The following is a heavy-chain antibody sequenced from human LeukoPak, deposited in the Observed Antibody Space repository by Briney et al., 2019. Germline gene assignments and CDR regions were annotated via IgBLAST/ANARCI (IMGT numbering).Heavy chain of an antibody. CDR2: IYTSGST. CDR1: GGSISSGSYY. J-gene: IGHJ5*02. D-gene: IGHD6-19*01. V-gene: IGHV4-61*02. Sequence: SETLSLTCTVSGGSISSGSYYWSWIRQPAGKGLEWIGRIYTSGSTNYNPSLKSRVTISVDTSKNQFSLKLSSVTAADTAVYYCARVHSSDWYGGGWFDPWGQGTLVTVSS. CDR3: ARVHSSDWYGGGWFDP.